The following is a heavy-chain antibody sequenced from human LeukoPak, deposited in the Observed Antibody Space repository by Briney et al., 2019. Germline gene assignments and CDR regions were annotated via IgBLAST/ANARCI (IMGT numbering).Heavy chain of an antibody. Sequence: GGSLRLSCAASALTFSDYSMNWVRQAPGKGLEWISYISSNGSTIYYAASVRGRFTISRDSAKNSLYLQVNGLRAEDTAIYYCARGPKTSFDYWGQGTLVTVSS. J-gene: IGHJ4*02. CDR1: ALTFSDYS. CDR3: ARGPKTSFDY. CDR2: ISSNGSTI. V-gene: IGHV3-48*01.